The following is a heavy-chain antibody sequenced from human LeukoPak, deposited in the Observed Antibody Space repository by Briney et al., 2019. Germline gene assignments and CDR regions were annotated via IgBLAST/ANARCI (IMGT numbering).Heavy chain of an antibody. V-gene: IGHV3-30*18. CDR2: ISYDGSNQ. Sequence: GGSLRLSCAASGFTFSSYGMHWVRQAPGKGLEWVAVISYDGSNQYYADSVKGRFTISRDNSKNTLYLQMNSLRAEDTAVYYCANFDTFDPWGQGTLVTVSS. CDR3: ANFDTFDP. J-gene: IGHJ5*02. CDR1: GFTFSSYG.